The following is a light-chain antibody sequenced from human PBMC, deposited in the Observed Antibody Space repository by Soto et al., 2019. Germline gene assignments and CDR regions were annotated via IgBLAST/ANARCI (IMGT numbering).Light chain of an antibody. CDR1: SSDVGTYNY. CDR3: SSYTSSTNYV. Sequence: QSVLTQPASVSGSPGQSITISCTGTSSDVGTYNYVSWYQQHPGKAPRLMIFEASYRPSGISNRLSGSKSGNTASLTISGLQAEDEADYYCSSYTSSTNYVFGTGTKVTVL. J-gene: IGLJ1*01. V-gene: IGLV2-14*01. CDR2: EAS.